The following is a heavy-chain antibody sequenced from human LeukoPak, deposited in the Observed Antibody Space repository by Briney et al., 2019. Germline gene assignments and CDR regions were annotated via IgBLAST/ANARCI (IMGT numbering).Heavy chain of an antibody. CDR1: XXSFSGYY. J-gene: IGHJ4*02. CDR2: INHSGST. V-gene: IGHV4-34*01. CDR3: ARGRSGSSWYNY. Sequence: SETLSLTCAVYXXSFSGYYWSWIRQPPGKGLEWIGEINHSGSTNYNPSLKSRVTISVDTSKNQFSLKLSSVTAADTAVYYCARGRSGSSWYNYWGQGTLVTVSS. D-gene: IGHD6-13*01.